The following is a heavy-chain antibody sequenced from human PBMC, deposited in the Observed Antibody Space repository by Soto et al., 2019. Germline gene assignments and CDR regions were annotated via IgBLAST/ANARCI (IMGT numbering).Heavy chain of an antibody. CDR2: IYWNDDK. CDR1: GFSLSTIGLG. CDR3: AHILRRDYDYVWGSYRFFDY. V-gene: IGHV2-5*01. J-gene: IGHJ4*02. Sequence: SGPTLVNPTQTLTLTCTFSGFSLSTIGLGVGWIRQPPGKALEWLALIYWNDDKRYSPSLKSRLTITKDTSKNQVVLTMTNMDPVDTATYYCAHILRRDYDYVWGSYRFFDYWGQGTLVTVSS. D-gene: IGHD3-16*02.